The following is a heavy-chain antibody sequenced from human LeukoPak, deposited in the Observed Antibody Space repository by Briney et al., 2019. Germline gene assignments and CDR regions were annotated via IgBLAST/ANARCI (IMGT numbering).Heavy chain of an antibody. V-gene: IGHV1-46*01. CDR3: ARDQATVTTPLDWSFDL. J-gene: IGHJ2*01. CDR2: FNPTGGRT. D-gene: IGHD4-17*01. Sequence: ASAKVSCKASEDTFTSHYMHWVRQAPGQGLEWMGFFNPTGGRTAYAQKFQGRLTMARDMSTSTLYMDLSSLTSEDTAVYYCARDQATVTTPLDWSFDLWGRGTLVTVSS. CDR1: EDTFTSHY.